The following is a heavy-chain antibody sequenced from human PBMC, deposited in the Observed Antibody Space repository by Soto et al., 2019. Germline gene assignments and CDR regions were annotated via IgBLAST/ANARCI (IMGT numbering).Heavy chain of an antibody. V-gene: IGHV4-59*08. CDR1: GGSISSYY. J-gene: IGHJ4*02. Sequence: SETLSLTCTVSGGSISSYYWSWIRQPPGKGLEWIGYIYYSGSTNYNPSLKSRVTISVDTSKNQFSLKLSSVTAADTAVYYCARSLGSYYYGSGSGFDYWGQGTLVTVSS. D-gene: IGHD3-10*01. CDR3: ARSLGSYYYGSGSGFDY. CDR2: IYYSGST.